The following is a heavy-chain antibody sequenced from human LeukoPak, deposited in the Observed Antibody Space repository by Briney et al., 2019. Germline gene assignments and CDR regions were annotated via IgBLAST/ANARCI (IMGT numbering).Heavy chain of an antibody. D-gene: IGHD3-22*01. V-gene: IGHV3-49*04. CDR1: EVTLADYP. J-gene: IGHJ4*02. CDR2: IRSKAYDGTT. CDR3: GYGSTGFFTLSY. Sequence: GGSLRLSCTASEVTLADYPLTWVRQAPGKGLEWVGFIRSKAYDGTTEYAASVGGRFTISRDDSKSIAYLQMNSLKIEDTAVYYCGYGSTGFFTLSYWGQGTLVTVSS.